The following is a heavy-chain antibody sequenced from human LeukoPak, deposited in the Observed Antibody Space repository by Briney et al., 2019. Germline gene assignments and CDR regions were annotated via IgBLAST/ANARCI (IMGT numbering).Heavy chain of an antibody. CDR2: INGGGPTI. V-gene: IGHV3-74*01. Sequence: GGSLRLSCAVSALTFSTYGMHWVRHAPGEGLVWGSYINGGGPTISYADSVKGRFPISRDNAKNTLYLQMNRLKDEDTAVYYFAGSSSDSISYYDHWGQGTLVTVSS. D-gene: IGHD3-22*01. J-gene: IGHJ4*02. CDR1: ALTFSTYG. CDR3: AGSSSDSISYYDH.